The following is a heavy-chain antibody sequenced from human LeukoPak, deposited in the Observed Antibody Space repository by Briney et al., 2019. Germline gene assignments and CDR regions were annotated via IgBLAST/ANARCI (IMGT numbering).Heavy chain of an antibody. J-gene: IGHJ4*02. Sequence: GGSLRLSCAASGFTFSSYAMSWVRQAPGKGLEWVSGISGSGGSTYYADSVKGRFTISRDNSKNTLYLQMNSLRAEDTAVYYCARRAGAYSHPYDYWGQGTLVTVSS. CDR2: ISGSGGST. D-gene: IGHD4/OR15-4a*01. V-gene: IGHV3-23*01. CDR3: ARRAGAYSHPYDY. CDR1: GFTFSSYA.